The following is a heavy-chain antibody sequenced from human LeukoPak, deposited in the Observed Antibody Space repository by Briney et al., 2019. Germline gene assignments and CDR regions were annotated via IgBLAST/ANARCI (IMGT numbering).Heavy chain of an antibody. CDR3: ACESGYDHYGMDV. J-gene: IGHJ6*04. D-gene: IGHD3-3*01. CDR1: GFTFSSYG. CDR2: ISSSGSTI. V-gene: IGHV3-48*03. Sequence: PGGSLRLSCAASGFTFSSYGMNWVRQAPGKGLEWVSYISSSGSTIYYADSVKGRFTISRDNAKNSLYLQMNSLRAEDTAVYYCACESGYDHYGMDVWGKGTTVTVSS.